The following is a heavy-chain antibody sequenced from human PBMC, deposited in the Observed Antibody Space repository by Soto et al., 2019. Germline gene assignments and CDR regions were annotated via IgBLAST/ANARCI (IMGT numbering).Heavy chain of an antibody. V-gene: IGHV3-30-3*01. CDR3: KTWLGHEGWFDP. J-gene: IGHJ5*02. D-gene: IGHD6-19*01. Sequence: QVQLVESGGGVVQPGRSLRLSCAASGFTFSSYDMHWVRQAPGKGLEWVAVISYDGSNKYYAESVKGRFTISRDNSKNTLYLQMNSLRAEDTAVYYCKTWLGHEGWFDPWGQGTLVTVSS. CDR2: ISYDGSNK. CDR1: GFTFSSYD.